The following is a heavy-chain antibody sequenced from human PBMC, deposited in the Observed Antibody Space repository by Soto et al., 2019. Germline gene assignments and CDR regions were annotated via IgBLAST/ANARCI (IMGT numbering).Heavy chain of an antibody. J-gene: IGHJ4*02. V-gene: IGHV3-30*18. CDR3: AKNYDFWSGPGKDYFDY. CDR1: GFTFSSYE. CDR2: ISYDGSNK. Sequence: GGSLRLSCAASGFTFSSYEMNWVRQAPGKGLEWVAVISYDGSNKYYADSVKGRFTISRDNSKNTLYLQMNSLRAEDTAVYYCAKNYDFWSGPGKDYFDYWGQGTLVTVSS. D-gene: IGHD3-3*01.